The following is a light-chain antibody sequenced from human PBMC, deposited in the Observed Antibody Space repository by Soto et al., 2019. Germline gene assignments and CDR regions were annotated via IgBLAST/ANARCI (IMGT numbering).Light chain of an antibody. CDR1: QSISNW. CDR3: RQASSYSRFT. V-gene: IGKV1-5*03. CDR2: KAS. J-gene: IGKJ2*01. Sequence: DIALTQSPSTLSSSIGDRATITCRASQSISNWLAWYQQKPGKAPKLLIYKASTSDSGVPSRFSGSGSGTDFTLTISSRKPEDFADYYCRQASSYSRFTFGQGTTLDIK.